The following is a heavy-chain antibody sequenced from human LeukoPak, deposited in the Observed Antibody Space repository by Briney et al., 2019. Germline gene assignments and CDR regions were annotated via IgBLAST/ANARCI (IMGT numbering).Heavy chain of an antibody. CDR1: GFTFSSYA. Sequence: PGRSLRLSCAASGFTFSSYAMHWVRQAPGKGLEWVAVISYDGSNKYYADSVKGRFTISRDNFKNTLYLQMNSLRAEDTAVYYCARDLSPGLRYFDWLSPDYWGQGTLVTVSS. V-gene: IGHV3-30-3*01. CDR3: ARDLSPGLRYFDWLSPDY. D-gene: IGHD3-9*01. J-gene: IGHJ4*02. CDR2: ISYDGSNK.